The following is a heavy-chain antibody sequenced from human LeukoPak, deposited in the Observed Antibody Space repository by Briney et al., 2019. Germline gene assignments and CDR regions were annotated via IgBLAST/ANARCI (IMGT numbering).Heavy chain of an antibody. CDR1: GGSISSYY. Sequence: PSETLSLTRTVSGGSISSYYWSWIRQPPGKGLEWIGYIYYSGSTNYNPSLKSRVTISVDTSKNQFSLKLSSVTAADTAVYYCARHKWRFGELSLEYDYWGQGTLVTVSS. D-gene: IGHD3-10*01. CDR2: IYYSGST. V-gene: IGHV4-59*08. J-gene: IGHJ4*02. CDR3: ARHKWRFGELSLEYDY.